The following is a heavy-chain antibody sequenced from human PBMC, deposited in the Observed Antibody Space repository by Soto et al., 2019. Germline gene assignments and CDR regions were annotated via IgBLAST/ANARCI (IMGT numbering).Heavy chain of an antibody. J-gene: IGHJ5*02. CDR2: ISAYNGHT. CDR3: ARSTAATGTSWLDP. D-gene: IGHD6-13*01. CDR1: GYTFTNYG. Sequence: ASVKVSCKASGYTFTNYGITWVRQAPGEGLEWMGWISAYNGHTNYAQKVQGRVTMTTDTSTRTAYMELRSLRSDDTAVFYCARSTAATGTSWLDPWGQGTPVTVSS. V-gene: IGHV1-18*04.